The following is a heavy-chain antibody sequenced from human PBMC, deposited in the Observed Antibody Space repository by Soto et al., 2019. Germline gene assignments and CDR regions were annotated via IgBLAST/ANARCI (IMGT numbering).Heavy chain of an antibody. CDR1: GGTFSSYV. V-gene: IGHV1-69*01. CDR3: AIEIPLFGVVTQRFDY. Sequence: QVQLVQSGAEVKKPGSSVKVSCKASGGTFSSYVISWVRQAPGQGLEWMGGIIPIFGTANYAQKFQGRVTITADESTSTAYMELSSLRSEDTAVYYCAIEIPLFGVVTQRFDYWGQGTLVTVSS. D-gene: IGHD3-3*01. CDR2: IIPIFGTA. J-gene: IGHJ4*02.